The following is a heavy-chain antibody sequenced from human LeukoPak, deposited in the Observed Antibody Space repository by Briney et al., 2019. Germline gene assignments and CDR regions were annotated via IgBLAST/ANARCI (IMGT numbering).Heavy chain of an antibody. Sequence: ESGPTQVKPTQTLTLTCTFSGFSLSTSGVGVGWLRQPPGKALEWLALLYWDDDNRYSPSLRSRLTVTEDTSKNQVILTMTNMDPSDTATYFCAHSATDFWSGSGWFDSWGQGTLVTVSS. CDR3: AHSATDFWSGSGWFDS. CDR2: LYWDDDN. J-gene: IGHJ5*01. CDR1: GFSLSTSGVG. D-gene: IGHD3-3*01. V-gene: IGHV2-5*02.